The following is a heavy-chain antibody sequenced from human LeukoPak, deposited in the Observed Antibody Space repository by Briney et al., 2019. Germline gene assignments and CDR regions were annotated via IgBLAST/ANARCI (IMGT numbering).Heavy chain of an antibody. Sequence: QPGGSLRLSCAASGFTFSGYSMNWVRQAPGKGLEWVSYISSSSSTIYYADSVKGRFTISRDNAKNSLYLQMNSLRAEDTAVYYCARDSMVRGVIPFDYWGQGTLVTVSS. CDR3: ARDSMVRGVIPFDY. V-gene: IGHV3-48*01. J-gene: IGHJ4*02. CDR2: ISSSSSTI. D-gene: IGHD3-10*01. CDR1: GFTFSGYS.